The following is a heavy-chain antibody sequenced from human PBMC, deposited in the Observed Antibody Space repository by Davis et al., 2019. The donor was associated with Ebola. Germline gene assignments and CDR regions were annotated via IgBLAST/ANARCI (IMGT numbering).Heavy chain of an antibody. J-gene: IGHJ6*02. CDR3: AKDGGSSDV. V-gene: IGHV3-33*06. CDR1: GFTFSSYG. Sequence: GESLKISCAASGFTFSSYGMHWVRQAPGKGLEWVAVIWYDGSNKYYADSVKGRFTISRDNSENTLYLQMNSLRAEDTAVYYCAKDGGSSDVWGQGTTVTVSS. CDR2: IWYDGSNK. D-gene: IGHD1-26*01.